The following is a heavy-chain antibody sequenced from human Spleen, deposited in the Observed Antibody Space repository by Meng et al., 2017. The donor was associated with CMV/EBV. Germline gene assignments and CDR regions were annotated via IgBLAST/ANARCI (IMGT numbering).Heavy chain of an antibody. Sequence: GFLRSDDSYWTWSRQHPGKGLEWIGYIDNSGSTSYNPALKSRVTISVDTSKSQFSLRLSSVSAADTAVYYCARDEARGATQYGMDVWGQGTTVTVSS. CDR1: GFLRSDDSY. V-gene: IGHV4-30-4*05. CDR3: ARDEARGATQYGMDV. D-gene: IGHD1-26*01. CDR2: IDNSGST. J-gene: IGHJ6*02.